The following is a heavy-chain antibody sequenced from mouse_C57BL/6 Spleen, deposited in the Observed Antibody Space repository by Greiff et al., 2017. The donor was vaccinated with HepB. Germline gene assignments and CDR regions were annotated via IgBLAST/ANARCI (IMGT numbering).Heavy chain of an antibody. Sequence: QVQLQQSGPGLVAPSQSLSITCTVSGFSFTSYGVDWVRQPPGKGLEWLGVIWGGGSTNYNSALMSRLSISKDNSKSQVFLKMNSLQTDDTAMYYCAKHGDYYGSSYGDWYFDVWGTGTTVTVSS. J-gene: IGHJ1*03. CDR3: AKHGDYYGSSYGDWYFDV. CDR2: IWGGGST. CDR1: GFSFTSYG. V-gene: IGHV2-9*01. D-gene: IGHD1-1*01.